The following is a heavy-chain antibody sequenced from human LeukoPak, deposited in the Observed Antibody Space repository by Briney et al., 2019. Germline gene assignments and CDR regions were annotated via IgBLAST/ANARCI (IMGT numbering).Heavy chain of an antibody. J-gene: IGHJ4*02. Sequence: SGGSLRLSCAASGFTFSSYWMSWVRQAPGKGLEWVANIKQDGSEKYYVDSVKGRFTISRDNAKNSLYLQMNSLRAEDTAVYYCARDLTIFGVDHATQFDYWGQGTLVTVSS. V-gene: IGHV3-7*01. CDR2: IKQDGSEK. CDR1: GFTFSSYW. CDR3: ARDLTIFGVDHATQFDY. D-gene: IGHD3-3*01.